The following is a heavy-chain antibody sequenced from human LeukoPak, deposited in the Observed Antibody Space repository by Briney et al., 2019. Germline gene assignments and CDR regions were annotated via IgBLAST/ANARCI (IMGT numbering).Heavy chain of an antibody. CDR1: GGSMNNYH. V-gene: IGHV4-59*01. D-gene: IGHD2-15*01. CDR3: ASQGYCGGGTCHNWFDP. J-gene: IGHJ5*02. CDR2: IYYSGST. Sequence: SETLSLTCTVSGGSMNNYHWTWIRQPPGKGLEGIGHIYYSGSTNYNPSLKSRVTISVDTSKNQFSLKLSSVTAADTAVYYCASQGYCGGGTCHNWFDPWGQGTLVTVSS.